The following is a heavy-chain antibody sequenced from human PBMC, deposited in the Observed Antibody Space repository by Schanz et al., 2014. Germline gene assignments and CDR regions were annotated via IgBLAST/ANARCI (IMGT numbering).Heavy chain of an antibody. D-gene: IGHD3-22*01. V-gene: IGHV1-18*01. CDR3: ARVHIATCLYDRSGAFDI. J-gene: IGHJ3*02. Sequence: QLMQSGSEVRKPGASVKVSCKASGYIFGSHGMTWVRQAPGQGPELMGWINAHTGNTQYAQKLQGRVTISRDTVTTSLHLQLTRLRADDTAIYYCARVHIATCLYDRSGAFDIWGQGTMVTVSS. CDR2: INAHTGNT. CDR1: GYIFGSHG.